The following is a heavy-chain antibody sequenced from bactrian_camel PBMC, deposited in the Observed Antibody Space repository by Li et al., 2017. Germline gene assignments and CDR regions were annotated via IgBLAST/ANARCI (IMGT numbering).Heavy chain of an antibody. J-gene: IGHJ4*01. Sequence: VQLVESGGGSVQAGGSLKLSCVASSGLSNCMGWFRQAPGKGREGVASIYPATGPEYYGDSVKGRFTISRDNAKNTLYLQMNSLKPEDTAVYYCAAEPGRDIALVVGSVGVPDFTYKGQGTQVTVS. CDR2: IYPATGPE. V-gene: IGHV3S1*01. D-gene: IGHD7*01. CDR1: SGLSNC.